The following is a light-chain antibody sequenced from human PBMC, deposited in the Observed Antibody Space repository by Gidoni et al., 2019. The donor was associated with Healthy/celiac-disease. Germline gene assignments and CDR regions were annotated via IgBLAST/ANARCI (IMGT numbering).Light chain of an antibody. J-gene: IGKJ2*01. Sequence: EIVLTQSPGTLSLSPGERATLSCRASQSVSSSYLAWYQQIPGQAPRLLIYGASSRATGIPDRFSGSGSGTDFTLTISRLEPEDFAVYYCQRSGTFGQGTKLEIK. CDR2: GAS. CDR3: QRSGT. V-gene: IGKV3-20*01. CDR1: QSVSSSY.